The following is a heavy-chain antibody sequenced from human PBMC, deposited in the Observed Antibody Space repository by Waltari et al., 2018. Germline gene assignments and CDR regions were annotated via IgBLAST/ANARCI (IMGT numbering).Heavy chain of an antibody. J-gene: IGHJ4*02. CDR2: IYHSGSS. CDR3: AVLTTSGYDIDY. Sequence: QVQLQESGPGLVKPSETLSLTCAVSGYSISNAYYWGWNRQPPGKGLEWIGFIYHSGSSHYNPSLKSRVTISVDTSKNHFSLKLTSVTAADTAVYYCAVLTTSGYDIDYWGQGTLVTVAS. CDR1: GYSISNAYY. V-gene: IGHV4-38-2*01. D-gene: IGHD5-12*01.